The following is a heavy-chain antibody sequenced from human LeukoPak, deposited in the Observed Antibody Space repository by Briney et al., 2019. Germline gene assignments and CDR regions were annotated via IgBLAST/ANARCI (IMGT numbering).Heavy chain of an antibody. CDR3: ARGDYGDYFNGVDY. J-gene: IGHJ4*02. Sequence: GASVKVSCKASGGTFSSYAISWVRQAPGQGLEWMGGIIPIFGTANYAQKLQGRVTMTTDTSTSTAYMELRSLRSDDTAVYYCARGDYGDYFNGVDYWGQGTLVTVSS. V-gene: IGHV1-69*05. CDR1: GGTFSSYA. CDR2: IIPIFGTA. D-gene: IGHD4-17*01.